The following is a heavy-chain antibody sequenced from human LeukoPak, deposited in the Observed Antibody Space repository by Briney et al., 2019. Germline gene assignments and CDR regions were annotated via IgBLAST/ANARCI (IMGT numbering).Heavy chain of an antibody. CDR1: GGSFGSDG. J-gene: IGHJ4*02. Sequence: GASVKVSCKASGGSFGSDGVAWVRQAPGQGLEWMGRIIVFFGTAKYAQKFQGRVTITADTSTNTAYMELSHLRFEDTAVYFCARDRSPTTAGTRDSWGQGTLVTVSS. V-gene: IGHV1-69*06. CDR2: IIVFFGTA. D-gene: IGHD5-12*01. CDR3: ARDRSPTTAGTRDS.